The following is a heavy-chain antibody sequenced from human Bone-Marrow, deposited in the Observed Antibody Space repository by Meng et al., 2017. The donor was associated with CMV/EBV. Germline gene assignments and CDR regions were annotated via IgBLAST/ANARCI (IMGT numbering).Heavy chain of an antibody. J-gene: IGHJ4*02. CDR1: GFTFSSYW. CDR3: ARDATLRSGHVYFDS. V-gene: IGHV3-7*01. CDR2: IKQDGSEK. D-gene: IGHD5-12*01. Sequence: GGSLRLSCAASGFTFSSYWMSWVRQAPGKGLEWVANIKQDGSEKCYVDSVKGRFTISRDNAKNSLYLQMNGLTADDTAVYFCARDATLRSGHVYFDSWGLGTLVTVSS.